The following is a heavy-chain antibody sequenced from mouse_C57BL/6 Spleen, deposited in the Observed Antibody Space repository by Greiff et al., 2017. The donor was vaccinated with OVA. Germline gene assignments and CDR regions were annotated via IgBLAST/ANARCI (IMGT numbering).Heavy chain of an antibody. V-gene: IGHV1-81*01. CDR2: IYPRSGNT. CDR1: GYTFTSYG. J-gene: IGHJ3*01. CDR3: ATYYYGSSYVFFAY. D-gene: IGHD1-1*01. Sequence: QVHVKQSGAELARPGASVKLSCKASGYTFTSYGISWVKQRTGQGLEWIGEIYPRSGNTYYNEKFKGKATLTADKSSSTAYMELRSLTSEDSAVYFCATYYYGSSYVFFAYWGQGTLVTVSA.